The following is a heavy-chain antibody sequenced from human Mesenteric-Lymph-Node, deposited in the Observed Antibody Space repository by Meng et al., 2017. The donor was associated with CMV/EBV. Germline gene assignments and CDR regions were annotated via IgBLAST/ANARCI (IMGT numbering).Heavy chain of an antibody. V-gene: IGHV5-51*01. D-gene: IGHD3-3*01. J-gene: IGHJ4*02. CDR1: GYSFTNYW. CDR2: IYPRDSDI. CDR3: ARRPLYDFWSGYYTYYFDY. Sequence: KVSCKGSGYSFTNYWIAWVRQMPGKGLEWMGIIYPRDSDIKYSPSFQGQVTISADKSISTAYLQWSSLKASDTAMYYCARRPLYDFWSGYYTYYFDYWGQGTLVTVSS.